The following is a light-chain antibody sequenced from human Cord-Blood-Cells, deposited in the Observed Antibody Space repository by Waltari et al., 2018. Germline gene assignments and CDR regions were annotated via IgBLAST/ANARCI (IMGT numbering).Light chain of an antibody. CDR2: DTS. V-gene: IGKV3-11*01. J-gene: IGKJ5*01. CDR3: QQRSNWPPIT. Sequence: EIVLTQSPATLSLSPGARATLSCRASKSVSSYLAWYQQKPGQAPRLLVDDTSNRATGIPARCSGRWSGTDFTLTSSSLEPEDFAVYYCQQRSNWPPITFGEGTRLEIK. CDR1: KSVSSY.